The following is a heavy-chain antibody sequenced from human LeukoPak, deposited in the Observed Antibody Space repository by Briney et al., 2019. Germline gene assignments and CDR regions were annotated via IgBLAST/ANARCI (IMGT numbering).Heavy chain of an antibody. CDR2: ISWNSGSI. J-gene: IGHJ6*02. D-gene: IGHD2-15*01. CDR3: ARDYSLTAMDV. V-gene: IGHV3-9*01. CDR1: GFTFDDYA. Sequence: GGSLRLSCAASGFTFDDYAMHWVRQAPGKGLEWVSGISWNSGSIGYADSVKGRFTISRDNAKNSLYLQMNSLRAEDTAVYYCARDYSLTAMDVWGQGTTVTVFS.